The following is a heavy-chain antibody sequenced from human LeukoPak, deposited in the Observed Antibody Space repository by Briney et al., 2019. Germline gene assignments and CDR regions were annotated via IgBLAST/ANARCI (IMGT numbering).Heavy chain of an antibody. D-gene: IGHD5-12*01. Sequence: SEALSLTCTVSGCSISSYHWSWIRQPPGKGLEWIGRIYTSGSTNYNPSLTSRVTMSVDTSKNQFSLKLTSVTAADTAVYYCARVNSGYDWDWGQGTLVTVSS. J-gene: IGHJ4*02. CDR1: GCSISSYH. CDR2: IYTSGST. CDR3: ARVNSGYDWD. V-gene: IGHV4-4*07.